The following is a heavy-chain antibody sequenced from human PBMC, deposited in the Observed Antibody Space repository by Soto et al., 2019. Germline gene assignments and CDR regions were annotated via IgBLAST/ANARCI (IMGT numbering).Heavy chain of an antibody. D-gene: IGHD5-12*01. CDR2: IYHSGNT. CDR3: ARGGRGYDDDYYYYGMDV. J-gene: IGHJ6*02. Sequence: QVQLQESGPGLVKPSQTLSLTCTVSGGSISSGGYYWSWIRQHPGKGLEWIGYIYHSGNTYYNPSLESRVSISVYTSNNQFSLKLSSVTAADTAVYYCARGGRGYDDDYYYYGMDVWGQGTTVTVSS. V-gene: IGHV4-31*03. CDR1: GGSISSGGYY.